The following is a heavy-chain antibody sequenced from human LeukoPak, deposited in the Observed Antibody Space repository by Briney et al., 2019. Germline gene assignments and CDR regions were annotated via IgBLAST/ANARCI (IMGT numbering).Heavy chain of an antibody. Sequence: GGSLRLSCAASGFTFDDYGMSWVRHAPGKGLEWGSGINWNGGSTVYADSVKGRLTISRDNAKNSLYLQMNSLRAEDTALYYCARSARGVSGFYFDYWGQGTLVTVSS. D-gene: IGHD3-10*01. CDR2: INWNGGST. CDR1: GFTFDDYG. CDR3: ARSARGVSGFYFDY. J-gene: IGHJ4*02. V-gene: IGHV3-20*04.